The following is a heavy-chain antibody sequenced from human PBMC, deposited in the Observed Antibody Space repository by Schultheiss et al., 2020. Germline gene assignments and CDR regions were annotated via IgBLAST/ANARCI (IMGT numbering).Heavy chain of an antibody. Sequence: ESLKISCAASGFTFSSYGMHWVRQAPGKGLEWIGEINHSGSTNYNPSLKSRVTISVDTSKNQFSLKLNSVTAADTAVYYCARRGIAVASYYFDYWGQGTLVTVSS. CDR1: GFTFSSYG. CDR3: ARRGIAVASYYFDY. D-gene: IGHD6-19*01. V-gene: IGHV4-34*01. J-gene: IGHJ4*02. CDR2: INHSGST.